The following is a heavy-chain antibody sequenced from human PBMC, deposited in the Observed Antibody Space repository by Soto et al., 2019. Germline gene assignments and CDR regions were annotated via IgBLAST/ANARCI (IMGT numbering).Heavy chain of an antibody. D-gene: IGHD2-2*01. J-gene: IGHJ4*02. CDR1: GFTFSSYW. CDR2: INSDGSST. CDR3: AREQRGYCSSTSCSPLDD. Sequence: GGSLSLSCAASGFTFSSYWMHWVRQAPGKGLVWVSRINSDGSSTNYADFVKGRFTMLRENAKNTLYLQMNSLRAEDTAVYYCAREQRGYCSSTSCSPLDDWGQGTLVTVSS. V-gene: IGHV3-74*01.